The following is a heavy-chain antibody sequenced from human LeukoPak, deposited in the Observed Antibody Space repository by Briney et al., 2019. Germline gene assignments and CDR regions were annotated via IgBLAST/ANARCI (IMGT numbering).Heavy chain of an antibody. CDR2: ISYDGSNK. CDR1: GFTFSSYG. V-gene: IGHV3-30*18. Sequence: PGESLRLSCAASGFTFSSYGMHWVRQAPGKGLEWVAVISYDGSNKYYADSVKGRFTISRDNSKNTLYLQMNSLRAEDTAVYYCAKGLTILTGYYTLDYWGQGTLVTVSS. D-gene: IGHD3-9*01. CDR3: AKGLTILTGYYTLDY. J-gene: IGHJ4*02.